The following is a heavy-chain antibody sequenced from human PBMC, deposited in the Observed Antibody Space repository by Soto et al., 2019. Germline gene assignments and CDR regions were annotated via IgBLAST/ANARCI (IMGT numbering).Heavy chain of an antibody. J-gene: IGHJ3*02. CDR2: IYPGDSDT. CDR3: ARHKFYYYSSGAPGAFDI. D-gene: IGHD3-22*01. V-gene: IGHV5-51*01. CDR1: GYSFTSYW. Sequence: GESLKISCKGSGYSFTSYWIGWVRQMPGKGLEWMGIIYPGDSDTRYSPSFQGQVTISADKSISTAYLQWSSLKASDTAMYYCARHKFYYYSSGAPGAFDIWGQGTMVTVSS.